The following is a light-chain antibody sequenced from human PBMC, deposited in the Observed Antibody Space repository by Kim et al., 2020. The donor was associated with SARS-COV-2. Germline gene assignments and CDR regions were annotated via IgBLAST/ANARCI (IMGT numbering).Light chain of an antibody. V-gene: IGKV1-5*01. CDR3: QQYNSYSIT. Sequence: ASVGDRVTITCRASQSISSWLAWYQQKPGKAPKLLIYNASSLESGVPSRFSGSGSGTEFTLTISSLQPDDFATYYCQQYNSYSITFGQGTRLEIK. J-gene: IGKJ5*01. CDR1: QSISSW. CDR2: NAS.